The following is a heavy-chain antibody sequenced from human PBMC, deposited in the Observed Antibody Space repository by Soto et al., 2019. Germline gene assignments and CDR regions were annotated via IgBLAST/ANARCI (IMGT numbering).Heavy chain of an antibody. CDR1: GLTLSNYW. V-gene: IGHV3-7*05. D-gene: IGHD1-26*01. Sequence: GGSLRLSCAASGLTLSNYWMTWVRQAPGKGLEWVANINQDASEKYYVGSVEGRFTISRDNAKNSMYLQMNSLTAEDTAIYYCTRDRGRRGGSFGDYWGQGTLVTVSS. J-gene: IGHJ4*02. CDR3: TRDRGRRGGSFGDY. CDR2: INQDASEK.